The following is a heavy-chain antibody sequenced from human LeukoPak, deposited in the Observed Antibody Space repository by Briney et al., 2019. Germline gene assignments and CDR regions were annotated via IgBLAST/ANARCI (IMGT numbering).Heavy chain of an antibody. CDR1: GGSFSGYY. D-gene: IGHD2-21*02. J-gene: IGHJ4*02. CDR3: ARDGLVTPFDY. V-gene: IGHV4-34*01. CDR2: INHSGST. Sequence: PSETLSLTCAVYGGSFSGYYWSWIRQPPGKGLEWIGEINHSGSTNYNPSLKSRVTISVDTSKNQFSLKLSSVTAADTAVYYCARDGLVTPFDYWGQGTLVTVSS.